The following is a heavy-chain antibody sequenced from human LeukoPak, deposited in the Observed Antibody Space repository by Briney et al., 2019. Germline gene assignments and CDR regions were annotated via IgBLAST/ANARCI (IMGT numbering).Heavy chain of an antibody. D-gene: IGHD3-22*01. CDR3: ARDLKYYDSSGFDY. CDR2: ISSSSSYI. CDR1: GFTFRSLA. Sequence: GGSLRLSCAASGFTFRSLAMNWVRQAPGKGLEWVSCISSSSSYIYYTDSVKGRFTISRDNAKNSLTLQMNSLRAEDTAVYHCARDLKYYDSSGFDYWGQGTLVTVSS. V-gene: IGHV3-21*01. J-gene: IGHJ4*02.